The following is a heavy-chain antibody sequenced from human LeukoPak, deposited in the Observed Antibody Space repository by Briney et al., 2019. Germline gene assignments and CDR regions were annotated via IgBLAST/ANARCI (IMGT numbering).Heavy chain of an antibody. J-gene: IGHJ3*02. D-gene: IGHD1-1*01. Sequence: GGSLRLSCAASGFTFSSYAMSWVRQAPGKGLEWVSAISGSGGSTYYADSVKGRFTISRDNAKNSLYLQMNSLRAEDTAVYYCARENIRLDAFDIWGQGTMVTVSS. CDR3: ARENIRLDAFDI. V-gene: IGHV3-23*01. CDR2: ISGSGGST. CDR1: GFTFSSYA.